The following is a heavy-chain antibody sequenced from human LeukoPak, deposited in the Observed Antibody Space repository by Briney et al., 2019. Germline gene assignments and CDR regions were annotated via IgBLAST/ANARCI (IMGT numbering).Heavy chain of an antibody. CDR1: GYTFTSYD. D-gene: IGHD3-9*01. CDR2: MNPNSGNT. CDR3: ARGQYDTLTGQFDY. V-gene: IGHV1-8*01. J-gene: IGHJ4*02. Sequence: ASVKVSCKASGYTFTSYDINWVRQATGQGLEWMGWMNPNSGNTGYAQKFQGRVTMTKNTSISTAYMELSSLRSEDTAVYYCARGQYDTLTGQFDYWGQGTLVTVSS.